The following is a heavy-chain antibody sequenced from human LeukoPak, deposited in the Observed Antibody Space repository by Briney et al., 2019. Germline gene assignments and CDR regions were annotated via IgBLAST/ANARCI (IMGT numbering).Heavy chain of an antibody. J-gene: IGHJ3*02. V-gene: IGHV4-39*01. Sequence: PSETLSLTCTVSGVSISSSSYYWGWIRRPPGKGLEWIGSIYYSGSTYYNPSLKSRVTISVDTSKSQFSLRLNSVTAADTAVYYCARRRGHFGSGELDIWGQGTMVTVSS. CDR1: GVSISSSSYY. CDR3: ARRRGHFGSGELDI. CDR2: IYYSGST. D-gene: IGHD3-10*01.